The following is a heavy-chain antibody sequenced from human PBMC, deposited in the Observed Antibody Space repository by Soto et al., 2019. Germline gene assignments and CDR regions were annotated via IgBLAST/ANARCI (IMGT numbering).Heavy chain of an antibody. CDR3: AHRWSGYFHH. J-gene: IGHJ1*01. CDR1: GFSLSTSGVG. D-gene: IGHD1-26*01. Sequence: QITLKESGPTLVKPTQTLTLTCTFSGFSLSTSGVGVGWIRQPPGKALEWVALIYWDDDKRYSPSLQSRLTIXXDTSKNQVVLTMTNMDPVDTATYYCAHRWSGYFHHWGQGTLVTVSS. V-gene: IGHV2-5*02. CDR2: IYWDDDK.